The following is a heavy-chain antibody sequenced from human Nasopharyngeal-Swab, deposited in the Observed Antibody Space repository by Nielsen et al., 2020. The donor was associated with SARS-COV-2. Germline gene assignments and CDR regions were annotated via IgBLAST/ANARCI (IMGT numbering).Heavy chain of an antibody. D-gene: IGHD6-13*01. CDR2: ISSSGSTI. CDR1: GFTFSDYY. J-gene: IGHJ4*02. Sequence: GESLKISCAASGFTFSDYYMSWIRQAPGKGLEWASYISSSGSTIYYADSVKGRFTISRDNAKNSLYLQMNSLRAEDTAVYYCARADGSSFDYWGQGTLVTVSS. CDR3: ARADGSSFDY. V-gene: IGHV3-11*04.